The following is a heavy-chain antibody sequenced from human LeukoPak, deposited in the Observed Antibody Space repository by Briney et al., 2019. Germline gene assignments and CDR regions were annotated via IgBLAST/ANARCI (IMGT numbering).Heavy chain of an antibody. CDR2: INPDGIKR. CDR3: VRDLAFSRLDY. V-gene: IGHV3-7*01. D-gene: IGHD2/OR15-2a*01. J-gene: IGHJ4*02. CDR1: GLTFSSSW. Sequence: GGSLRLSCAVSGLTFSSSWMDWVRQAPGKGLEWVASINPDGIKRYSADSVKGRFTISRDNARNSLYLQMDSLRVEDTAFYHCVRDLAFSRLDYWGQGVLVTVSS.